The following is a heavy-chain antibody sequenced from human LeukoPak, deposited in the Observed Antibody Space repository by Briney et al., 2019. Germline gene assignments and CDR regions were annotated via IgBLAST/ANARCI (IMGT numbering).Heavy chain of an antibody. CDR3: ACGIVGASPFDY. Sequence: PSETLSLTCTVSGGSISSSSYYWGWIRQPPGKGLEWIGSIYYSGSTYYNPSLKSRVTISVDTSKHQFSLKLSSVTAADTAVYYCACGIVGASPFDYWGQGTLVTVSS. CDR1: GGSISSSSYY. CDR2: IYYSGST. J-gene: IGHJ4*02. V-gene: IGHV4-39*01. D-gene: IGHD1-26*01.